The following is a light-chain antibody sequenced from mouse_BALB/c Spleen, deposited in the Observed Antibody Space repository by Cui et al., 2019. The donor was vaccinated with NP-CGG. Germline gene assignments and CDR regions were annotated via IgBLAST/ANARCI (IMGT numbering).Light chain of an antibody. CDR1: TGAVTTSNY. CDR2: GTN. CDR3: ALWYYNHWV. Sequence: QAVVTQESALTTSPGETVTLTCRSSTGAVTTSNYANWVQEKPDHLFTGLVGGTNNRAPGVPARFSGSLIGDKAALTITGARTEDEAIYFCALWYYNHWVFGGGTKLTVL. J-gene: IGLJ1*01. V-gene: IGLV1*01.